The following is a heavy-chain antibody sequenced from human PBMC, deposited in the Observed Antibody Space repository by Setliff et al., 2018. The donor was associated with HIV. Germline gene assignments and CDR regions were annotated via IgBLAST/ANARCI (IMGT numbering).Heavy chain of an antibody. D-gene: IGHD3-22*01. CDR1: GFTFSNYG. CDR2: IRYDGSNT. V-gene: IGHV3-30*02. Sequence: GGSLRLSCVASGFTFSNYGMHWVRQAPGKGLEWVAFIRYDGSNTYYVDSVKGRFTISRENSKNTLYLQMNSLRPEDTAVYYCAKDHATSSWFTMIGVPGTWGPGTRVTVSS. CDR3: AKDHATSSWFTMIGVPGT. J-gene: IGHJ3*01.